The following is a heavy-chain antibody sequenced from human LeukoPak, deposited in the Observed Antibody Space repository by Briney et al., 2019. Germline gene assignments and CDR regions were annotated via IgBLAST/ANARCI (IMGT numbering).Heavy chain of an antibody. J-gene: IGHJ4*02. CDR2: INHSGST. CDR1: GGSFSGYY. CDR3: ARAKAWNQYFDY. D-gene: IGHD1-1*01. V-gene: IGHV4-34*01. Sequence: SETLSLTCAVYGGSFSGYYWSWIRQPPGKGLEWIGEINHSGSTNYNPSLKSRVTISVDTSKNQFSLKPSSVTAADTAVYYCARAKAWNQYFDYWGQGTLVTVSS.